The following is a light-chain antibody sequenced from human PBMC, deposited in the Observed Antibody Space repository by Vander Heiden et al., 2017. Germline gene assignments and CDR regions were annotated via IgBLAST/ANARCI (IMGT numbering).Light chain of an antibody. J-gene: IGLJ2*01. V-gene: IGLV2-11*03. Sequence: PGQSVAISCTGTSSDVGGYNYVSWYQQHPGKAPKRMIYDVNTRPSGVPDRFSGSKSGNTASLTISGLQAEDEGDYYCCSYAGTYTIVAFGGGTRLTVL. CDR2: DVN. CDR3: CSYAGTYTIVA. CDR1: SSDVGGYNY.